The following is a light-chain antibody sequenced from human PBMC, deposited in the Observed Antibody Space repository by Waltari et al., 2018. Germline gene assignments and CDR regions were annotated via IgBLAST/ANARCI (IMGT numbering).Light chain of an antibody. CDR2: AVT. J-gene: IGLJ1*01. Sequence: QSALTQPASVSGSPGQSITISCTGTSSAVGGYNYVSWYQQHPGKAPKLMIYAVTNRPSGVSNRFSGSKSGNTASLTISGLQAEDEADYYCSSYTSSNTLGFGTGTKVTVL. V-gene: IGLV2-14*03. CDR1: SSAVGGYNY. CDR3: SSYTSSNTLG.